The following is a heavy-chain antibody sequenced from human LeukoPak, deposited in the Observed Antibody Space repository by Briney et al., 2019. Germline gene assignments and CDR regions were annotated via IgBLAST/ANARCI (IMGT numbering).Heavy chain of an antibody. Sequence: PGGSLRLSCAASGFTFSSYGMHWVRRAPGKGLEWVSVIYSGGSTYYADSVKGRFTISRHNSKNTLYLQMNSLRAEDTAVYYCARLEGSYYYYYGMDVWGQGTTVTVSS. CDR3: ARLEGSYYYYYGMDV. V-gene: IGHV3-53*04. D-gene: IGHD1-1*01. CDR2: IYSGGST. J-gene: IGHJ6*02. CDR1: GFTFSSYG.